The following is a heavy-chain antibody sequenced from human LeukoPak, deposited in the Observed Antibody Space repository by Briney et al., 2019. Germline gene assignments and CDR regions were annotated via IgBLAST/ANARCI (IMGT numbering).Heavy chain of an antibody. CDR3: ARTQEIVVVPAAPYFDY. D-gene: IGHD2-2*01. J-gene: IGHJ4*02. Sequence: SETLSLTCTVSGGSISSGGYYWSWIRRHPGKGLEWIGYIYYSGSTYYNPSLKSRVTISVDTSKNQFSLKLSSVTAADTAVYYCARTQEIVVVPAAPYFDYWGQGTLVTVSS. V-gene: IGHV4-31*03. CDR2: IYYSGST. CDR1: GGSISSGGYY.